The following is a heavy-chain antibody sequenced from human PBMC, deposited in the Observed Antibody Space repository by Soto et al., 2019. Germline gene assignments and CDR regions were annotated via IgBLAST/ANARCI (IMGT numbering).Heavy chain of an antibody. Sequence: QVQLLQSGSEVKKPGSSVKVSCRASGGSLSSYPVTWVRQAPGQGLEWMGRIIPIVGLTNYAQKFQGRVTITADKSTSTDYMELSSLRSDDTAFYYCAGPTGVHDAGGNYMDVWGKGTTVIVSS. CDR3: AGPTGVHDAGGNYMDV. J-gene: IGHJ6*03. CDR1: GGSLSSYP. V-gene: IGHV1-69*02. CDR2: IIPIVGLT. D-gene: IGHD2-8*02.